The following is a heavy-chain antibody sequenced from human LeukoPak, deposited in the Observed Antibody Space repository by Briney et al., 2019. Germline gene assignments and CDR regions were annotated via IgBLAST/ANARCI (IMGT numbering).Heavy chain of an antibody. CDR1: GFTFSSYA. V-gene: IGHV3-74*01. Sequence: PGGSLRLSCAASGFTFSSYAMSWVRQAPGKGLVWVSRINSDGSSTSYADSVKGRFTISRDNAKNTLYLQMNSPRAEDTAVYYCARDRVYNWNIADAFDIWGQGTMVTVSS. CDR2: INSDGSST. CDR3: ARDRVYNWNIADAFDI. D-gene: IGHD1/OR15-1a*01. J-gene: IGHJ3*02.